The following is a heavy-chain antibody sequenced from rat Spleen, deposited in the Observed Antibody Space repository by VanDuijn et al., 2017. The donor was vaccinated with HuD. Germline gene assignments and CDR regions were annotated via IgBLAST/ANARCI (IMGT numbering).Heavy chain of an antibody. J-gene: IGHJ4*01. CDR1: GYSITSNY. D-gene: IGHD1-2*01. V-gene: IGHV3-1*01. CDR2: ISYSGRP. Sequence: EVQLQESGPGLVKPSQSLSLTCSVTGYSITSNYWGWIRKFPGNKMEWIGHISYSGRPSYTPSLKSRIPITKDTSKNQFFLQLNSETTEDTATYYCARWAFITIAAISTGVMDAWGQGASVTVSS. CDR3: ARWAFITIAAISTGVMDA.